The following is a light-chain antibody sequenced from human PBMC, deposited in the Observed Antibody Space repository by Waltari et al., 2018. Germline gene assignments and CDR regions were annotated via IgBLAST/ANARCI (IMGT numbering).Light chain of an antibody. CDR2: EVS. V-gene: IGLV2-14*01. CDR3: SSYTTSSTVV. Sequence: QSALTQPASVSGSPGQSITIPCTGTSSDVGGYNYVSWYQQPPGKAPKLMIYEVSNRPSGLSNRFSGSKSGNTASLTISGLQAEDEADYYCSSYTTSSTVVFGGGTKLTVL. CDR1: SSDVGGYNY. J-gene: IGLJ3*02.